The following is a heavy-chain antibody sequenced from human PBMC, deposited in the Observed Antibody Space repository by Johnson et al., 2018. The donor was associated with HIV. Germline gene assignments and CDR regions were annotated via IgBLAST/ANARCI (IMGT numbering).Heavy chain of an antibody. CDR1: GFTFSSNP. CDR3: ARDSSNSFRFEMYAFDI. V-gene: IGHV3-30-3*01. CDR2: MSYDGINK. J-gene: IGHJ3*02. Sequence: QVQLVESGGGVVQPGRSLRLSCAASGFTFSSNPMHWVRQAPGKGLEWVAVMSYDGINKYYADSVKGRFTISRDNSKNTLYLPMNSLRPEDTAVYYCARDSSNSFRFEMYAFDIWGQGTMVTVSS. D-gene: IGHD6-6*01.